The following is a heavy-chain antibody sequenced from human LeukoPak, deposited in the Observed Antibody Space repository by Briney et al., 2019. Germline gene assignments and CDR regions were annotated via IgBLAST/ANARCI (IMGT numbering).Heavy chain of an antibody. J-gene: IGHJ4*02. CDR2: IRHDGSNK. CDR1: GFTFSSYG. Sequence: PGGSLRLSCAASGFTFSSYGMHWVRQAPGRGLEWVAFIRHDGSNKYYADSVKGRFTISRDNSKNTLYLQMNSLRAEDTAVYYCAKDSTPDYYDSSGYFDYWGQGTLVTVSS. CDR3: AKDSTPDYYDSSGYFDY. D-gene: IGHD3-22*01. V-gene: IGHV3-30*02.